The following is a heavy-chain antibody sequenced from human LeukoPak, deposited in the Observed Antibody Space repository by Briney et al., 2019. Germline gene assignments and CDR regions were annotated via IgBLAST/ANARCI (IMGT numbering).Heavy chain of an antibody. D-gene: IGHD3-22*01. V-gene: IGHV4-31*03. CDR3: ARGGAYYKGPVDY. Sequence: PSETLSLTCTVSGGSISSGGYYWSWIRQHPGKGLEWIGYIYYSGSTYYNPSLKSRVTISVDTSKNQFSLKLSSVTAADTAVYYCARGGAYYKGPVDYWGQGTLVTVSS. J-gene: IGHJ4*02. CDR2: IYYSGST. CDR1: GGSISSGGYY.